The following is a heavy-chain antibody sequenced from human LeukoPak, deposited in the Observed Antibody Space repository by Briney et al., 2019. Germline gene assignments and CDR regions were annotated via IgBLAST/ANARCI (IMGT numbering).Heavy chain of an antibody. CDR2: INHGGST. CDR1: GGSLSAYY. Sequence: SETLSLTCAVYGGSLSAYYWTWIRQPPGKGLEWIGEINHGGSTNYNPSLKSRVTISVDTSKNQFSLKLSSVTAADTAVYYCARGQYAGYFQHWGQGTLVTVSS. V-gene: IGHV4-34*01. D-gene: IGHD2-2*01. J-gene: IGHJ1*01. CDR3: ARGQYAGYFQH.